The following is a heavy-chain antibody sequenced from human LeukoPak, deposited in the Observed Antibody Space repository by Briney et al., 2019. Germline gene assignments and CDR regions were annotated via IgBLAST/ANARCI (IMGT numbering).Heavy chain of an antibody. J-gene: IGHJ3*02. V-gene: IGHV3-23*01. D-gene: IGHD2-2*01. CDR2: ISGSGGST. Sequence: GGSLRLSCAASGFTFSSYALTWVRQAPGKGLEWVSTISGSGGSTYYADSVKGRFTISRDNSKNTLYLQMNSLRAEDTAVYYCAKVPWGTRVDAFDIWGQGTMVTVS. CDR3: AKVPWGTRVDAFDI. CDR1: GFTFSSYA.